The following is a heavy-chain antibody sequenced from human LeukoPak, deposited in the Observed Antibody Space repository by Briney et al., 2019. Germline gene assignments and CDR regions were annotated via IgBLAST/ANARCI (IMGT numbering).Heavy chain of an antibody. D-gene: IGHD2-15*01. CDR1: GYSISSGYW. CDR3: ARNAAYCLDY. CDR2: IHHSGTT. Sequence: SGTLSLTCAVSGYSISSGYWWSWVRQPPGKGLEWIGEIHHSGTTNYNPSLKSRVTISGDKSKNQFSLDLNSVTAADTAIYHCARNAAYCLDYWGQGTLVTVSS. V-gene: IGHV4-4*02. J-gene: IGHJ4*02.